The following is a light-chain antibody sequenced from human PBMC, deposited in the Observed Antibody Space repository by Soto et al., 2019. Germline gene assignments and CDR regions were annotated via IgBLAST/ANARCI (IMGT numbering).Light chain of an antibody. CDR2: AAS. CDR1: QGISNY. V-gene: IGKV1-27*01. CDR3: QKYKSAPPT. Sequence: DIQMTQSPSSLSASVGDRVTITCRASQGISNYLAWYQQKPGKVPKLLIYAASTLQSGVPSRFSGSGSGTECTLTISSLQPEDVATYYCQKYKSAPPTFGAGTKVDIK. J-gene: IGKJ3*01.